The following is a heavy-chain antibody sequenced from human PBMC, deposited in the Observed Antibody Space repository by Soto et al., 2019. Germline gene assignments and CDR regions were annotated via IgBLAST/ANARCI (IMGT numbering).Heavy chain of an antibody. CDR2: ITNSGRT. D-gene: IGHD1-1*01. V-gene: IGHV4-59*08. Sequence: SETLSLTCTVSGGSISSDYWSWIRQPPGKGLEWIAYITNSGRTTYNPSLKSRVTISLDTSQNQFSLRLSSVTAADTAVYYCARQVHPLEPTDYWGQGTLVTVSS. CDR3: ARQVHPLEPTDY. J-gene: IGHJ4*02. CDR1: GGSISSDY.